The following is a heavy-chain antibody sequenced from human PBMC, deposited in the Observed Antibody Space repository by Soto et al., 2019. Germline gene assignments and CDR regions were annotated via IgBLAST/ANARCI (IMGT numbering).Heavy chain of an antibody. Sequence: QVQLQESGPGLVKPSQTLSLTCTVSGGSISSGGYYWSWIRQHPGKGLEWIGYIYYSGSTYYNPSLKSRVTISVDTSKNQCSLKLSSVTAADTAVYYCARGVGGITIFGVVTDYYYMDVWGKGTTVTVSS. CDR3: ARGVGGITIFGVVTDYYYMDV. V-gene: IGHV4-31*03. CDR2: IYYSGST. D-gene: IGHD3-3*01. CDR1: GGSISSGGYY. J-gene: IGHJ6*03.